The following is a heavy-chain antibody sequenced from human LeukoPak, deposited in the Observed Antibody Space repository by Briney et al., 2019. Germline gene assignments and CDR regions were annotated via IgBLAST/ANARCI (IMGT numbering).Heavy chain of an antibody. CDR1: GFTFSSYA. V-gene: IGHV3-23*01. D-gene: IGHD4-23*01. CDR2: ISGNGGSI. CDR3: AKDRTTVVTPDFDY. J-gene: IGHJ4*02. Sequence: GGSLRLSCAASGFTFSSYAMSWVRQAPGKGLEWVSSISGNGGSIYYADSVKGRFTISRDNSKNTLYLQMNSLRAEDTAVYYCAKDRTTVVTPDFDYWGQGTLVTVSS.